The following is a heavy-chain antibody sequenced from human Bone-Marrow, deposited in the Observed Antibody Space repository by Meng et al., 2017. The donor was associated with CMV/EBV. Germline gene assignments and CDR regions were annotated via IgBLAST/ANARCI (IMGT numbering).Heavy chain of an antibody. CDR2: IIPFFGAA. D-gene: IGHD1-1*01. J-gene: IGHJ6*02. CDR3: ASPDTGTHPGYDYGMDV. Sequence: SVKVSCKASGYTFSSYAISWVRQAPGQGLEWMGGIIPFFGAANYALKFQGRVTITTDESTSTAYMELSSLRSEDTAVYYCASPDTGTHPGYDYGMDVWGQGTTVTVSS. CDR1: GYTFSSYA. V-gene: IGHV1-69*05.